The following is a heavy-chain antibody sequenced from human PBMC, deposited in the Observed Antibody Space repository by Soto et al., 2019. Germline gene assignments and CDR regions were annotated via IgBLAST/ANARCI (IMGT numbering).Heavy chain of an antibody. D-gene: IGHD4-17*01. Sequence: QITLKESGPTLVKPKQTLTLTCTFSGFSLSASGGGVGWIRQSPGKALECLALIYWDGDKRYSPSLKSRLPITKDTYKSQVDLTMTNMDPVDTATYYCAHTTVTMTVSRLDCFDFCCQGTLVTVSS. V-gene: IGHV2-5*02. CDR2: IYWDGDK. CDR3: AHTTVTMTVSRLDCFDF. J-gene: IGHJ4*02. CDR1: GFSLSASGGG.